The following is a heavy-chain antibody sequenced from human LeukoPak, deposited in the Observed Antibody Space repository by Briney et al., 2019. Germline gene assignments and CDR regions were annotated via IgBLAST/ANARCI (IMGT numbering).Heavy chain of an antibody. J-gene: IGHJ4*02. V-gene: IGHV3-23*01. Sequence: GGSLRLSCAASGFTFSSYAMSWVRQAPGKGLERVSAISGSGDSTYYADSVKGRFTVYRDNSKNTLYLQMNSLRVEDTAVYYCAKGREYNWIDYWGQGTLVTVSS. CDR2: ISGSGDST. CDR3: AKGREYNWIDY. CDR1: GFTFSSYA. D-gene: IGHD1-20*01.